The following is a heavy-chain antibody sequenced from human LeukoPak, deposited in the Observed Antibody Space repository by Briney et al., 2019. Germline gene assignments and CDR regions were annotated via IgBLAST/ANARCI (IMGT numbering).Heavy chain of an antibody. D-gene: IGHD5-12*01. CDR1: GGTFSSYA. CDR2: IIPIFGTA. CDR3: ARVPGKGRYSGYDDRFDP. J-gene: IGHJ5*02. Sequence: SVKVSCKASGGTFSSYAISWVRQAPGQGLEWMGGIIPIFGTANYAQKFQGRVTMTTDTSTSTDYMELRSLRSDDNAVYYCARVPGKGRYSGYDDRFDPRGQGTLVTVSS. V-gene: IGHV1-69*05.